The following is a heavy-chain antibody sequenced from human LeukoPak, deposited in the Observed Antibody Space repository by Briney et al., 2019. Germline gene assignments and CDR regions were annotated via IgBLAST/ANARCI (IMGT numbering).Heavy chain of an antibody. V-gene: IGHV3-48*03. D-gene: IGHD3-10*01. CDR3: AREGSGAYYMDV. J-gene: IGHJ6*03. CDR1: GFTFSSYE. CDR2: ISSSGSTI. Sequence: GGSLRLSCAASGFTFSSYEMNWVRQAPGKGLEWVSYISSSGSTIYYADSVKGRFTISRDNAKNSLYLQMNSLRAEDTAVYYCAREGSGAYYMDVWGKGTTVTVSS.